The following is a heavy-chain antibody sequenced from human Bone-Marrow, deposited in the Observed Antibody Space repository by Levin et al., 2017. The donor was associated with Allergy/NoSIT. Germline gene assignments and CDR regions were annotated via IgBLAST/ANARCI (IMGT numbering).Heavy chain of an antibody. Sequence: KTGGSLRLSCAASGFTFSDYYISWIRQAPGKGLEWVSHFSSGAIYYADSVKGRFTISRDNAKSSLFLQMNSLRAEDTAVYYCSRGYCTNAECSHYYGMDVWGRGTTVTVSS. V-gene: IGHV3-11*01. CDR2: FSSGAI. J-gene: IGHJ6*02. CDR3: SRGYCTNAECSHYYGMDV. CDR1: GFTFSDYY. D-gene: IGHD2-8*01.